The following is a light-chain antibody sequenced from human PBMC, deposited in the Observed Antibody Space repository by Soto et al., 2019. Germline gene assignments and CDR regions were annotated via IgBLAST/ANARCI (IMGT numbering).Light chain of an antibody. V-gene: IGLV1-44*01. CDR2: NDD. Sequence: QSVLTQPPSVSGTPGLRVNISCSGGISNIGKDTVNWYQQLPGTAPKLLMFNDDKRPSGVPDRFSGSRSGTSASLAISGLQSDHEAVSFCSPWDDSLHGWVFGGGTELTVL. J-gene: IGLJ3*02. CDR1: ISNIGKDT. CDR3: SPWDDSLHGWV.